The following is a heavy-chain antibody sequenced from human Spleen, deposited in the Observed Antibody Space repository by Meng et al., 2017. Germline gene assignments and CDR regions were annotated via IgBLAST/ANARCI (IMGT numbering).Heavy chain of an antibody. J-gene: IGHJ4*02. CDR1: GGSISSIDW. CDR2: IYHGGDT. D-gene: IGHD6-19*01. CDR3: ASWIYSCGWQ. V-gene: IGHV4/OR15-8*02. Sequence: QVQLQQWGAGRLKPSETLSLTCVVSGGSISSIDWWSWVRQPPGKGLEWIGEIYHGGDTNYNPSLKSRVTIAIDRSKNQFSLKLSSVTAADTAVYYCASWIYSCGWQWGQGTLVTVSS.